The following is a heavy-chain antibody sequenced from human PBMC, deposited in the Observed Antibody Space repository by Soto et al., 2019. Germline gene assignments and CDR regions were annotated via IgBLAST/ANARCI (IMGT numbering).Heavy chain of an antibody. CDR1: GFTFSSYS. CDR3: ARFNTSCLWALDY. V-gene: IGHV3-48*01. CDR2: ISSSSSTI. J-gene: IGHJ4*02. Sequence: EVQLVESGGGLVQPGGSLRLSCAASGFTFSSYSMNWVRQAPGKGLEWVSYISSSSSTIYYADSVKGRFTISRDNAKNSLYLQMNSLRADDTAVYYCARFNTSCLWALDYWGQGALVTVSS. D-gene: IGHD2-2*01.